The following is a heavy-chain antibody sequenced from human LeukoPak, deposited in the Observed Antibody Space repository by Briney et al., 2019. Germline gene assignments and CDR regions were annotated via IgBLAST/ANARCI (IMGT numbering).Heavy chain of an antibody. Sequence: GRSLRLSCAASGFTFSSYAMHWVRQAPGKGLEWVANINQDGSQTFYVDSVKGRFTISRDNPGNSVYLQMNSLRAEDTAVYYCARLMFLWPPIYFDYWGQGTLVTVSS. CDR1: GFTFSSYA. CDR3: ARLMFLWPPIYFDY. CDR2: INQDGSQT. D-gene: IGHD2-8*01. J-gene: IGHJ4*02. V-gene: IGHV3-7*01.